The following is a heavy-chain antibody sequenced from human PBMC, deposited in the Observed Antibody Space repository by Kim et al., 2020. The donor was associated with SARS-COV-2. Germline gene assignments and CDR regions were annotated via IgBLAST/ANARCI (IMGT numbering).Heavy chain of an antibody. Sequence: ASVKVSCKASGYTFTSYGISWVRQAPGQGLEWMGWISAYNGNTNYAQKLQGRVTMTTDTSTSTAYMDLRSLRSDDTAVYYCAISYYYDSSGYLDDYLGQGTLVAVSP. CDR1: GYTFTSYG. J-gene: IGHJ4*02. D-gene: IGHD3-22*01. V-gene: IGHV1-18*01. CDR3: AISYYYDSSGYLDDY. CDR2: ISAYNGNT.